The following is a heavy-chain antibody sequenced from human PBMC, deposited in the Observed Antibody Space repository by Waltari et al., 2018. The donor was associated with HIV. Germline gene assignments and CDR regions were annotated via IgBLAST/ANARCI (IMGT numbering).Heavy chain of an antibody. Sequence: QVQLVESGGGVVQPGRSLRLSCADSGFTFSSYAMHWVRQAPGKGLEWVAVISYDGSNKYYADSVKGRFTISRDNSKNTLYLQMNSLRAEDTAVYYCARDLVYYGSGSYYIDYWGQGTLVTVSS. D-gene: IGHD3-10*01. V-gene: IGHV3-30*01. CDR3: ARDLVYYGSGSYYIDY. CDR1: GFTFSSYA. CDR2: ISYDGSNK. J-gene: IGHJ4*02.